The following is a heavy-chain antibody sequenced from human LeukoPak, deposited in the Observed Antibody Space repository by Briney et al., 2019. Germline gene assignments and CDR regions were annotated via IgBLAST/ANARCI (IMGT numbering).Heavy chain of an antibody. V-gene: IGHV4-59*08. D-gene: IGHD5-12*01. CDR3: ARLSTVDIVATIKEGAFDI. Sequence: SETLSLTCTVSGGSISSYYWSWVRQPPGKGLEWIGYIYYSGSTNYNPSLKSRVTISVDTSKNQFSLKLSSVTAADTAVYYCARLSTVDIVATIKEGAFDIWGQGTMVTVSS. CDR2: IYYSGST. J-gene: IGHJ3*02. CDR1: GGSISSYY.